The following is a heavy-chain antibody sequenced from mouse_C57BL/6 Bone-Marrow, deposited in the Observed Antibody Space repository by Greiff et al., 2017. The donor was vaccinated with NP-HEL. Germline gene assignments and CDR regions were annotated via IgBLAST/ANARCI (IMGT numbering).Heavy chain of an antibody. CDR1: GFSINSDCY. D-gene: IGHD2-1*01. CDR2: TFYSGIT. Sequence: EVQLQQSGPSLVRPSQTLSLTCTVTGFSINSDCYWIWIRQFPGNKLEYIGYTFYSGITYYNPSLESRTYITRDTSKNQFSLKLSSVTTEDTATYYCARLIYYGNYGYFDVWGTGTTVTVSS. V-gene: IGHV3-3*01. J-gene: IGHJ1*03. CDR3: ARLIYYGNYGYFDV.